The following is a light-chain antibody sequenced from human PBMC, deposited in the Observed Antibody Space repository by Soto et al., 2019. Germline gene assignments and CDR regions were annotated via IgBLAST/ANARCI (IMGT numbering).Light chain of an antibody. CDR1: QSVSFNY. V-gene: IGKV3D-20*01. Sequence: EIVLPQSPGTLSLSPGERATLSCGASQSVSFNYLAWYQQKVGMAPRLLIYDASRRATGTPDRFSGSGSGTDFTLTTSRPEPDDFSVYVCQHYGSSPYQFGQATNLESK. J-gene: IGKJ2*01. CDR3: QHYGSSPYQ. CDR2: DAS.